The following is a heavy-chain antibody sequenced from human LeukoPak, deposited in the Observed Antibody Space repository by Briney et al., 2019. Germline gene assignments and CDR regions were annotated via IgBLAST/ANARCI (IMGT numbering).Heavy chain of an antibody. D-gene: IGHD6-13*01. CDR3: ARDPGRSSWYNWFDP. V-gene: IGHV4-30-4*02. J-gene: IGHJ5*02. Sequence: TSETLSLTCTVSGGSISSGDYYWSSIRQPPGKGLEWIGYIYYSGSTYYNPSLKSRVTISVDTSKNQFSLKLSSVTAADTAVYYCARDPGRSSWYNWFDPWGQGTLVTVSS. CDR1: GGSISSGDYY. CDR2: IYYSGST.